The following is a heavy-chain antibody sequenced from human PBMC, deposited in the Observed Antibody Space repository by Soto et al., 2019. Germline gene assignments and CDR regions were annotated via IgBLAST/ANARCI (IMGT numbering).Heavy chain of an antibody. Sequence: PSETLSLTCAVSGGSISSGGYSWSWIRQPPGKGLEWIGYIYHSGSTYYNPSLKSRVTISVDRSKNQFSLRLSSVTAADTAVYYCAIRIAAAGRGWFDPWGQGTLVTVSS. D-gene: IGHD6-13*01. CDR2: IYHSGST. V-gene: IGHV4-30-2*01. J-gene: IGHJ5*02. CDR1: GGSISSGGYS. CDR3: AIRIAAAGRGWFDP.